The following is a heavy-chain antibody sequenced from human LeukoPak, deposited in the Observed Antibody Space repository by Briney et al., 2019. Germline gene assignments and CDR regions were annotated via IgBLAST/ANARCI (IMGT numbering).Heavy chain of an antibody. V-gene: IGHV4-39*07. D-gene: IGHD3-22*01. CDR3: ARRTSRITMIVVVTKNSPFDY. J-gene: IGHJ4*02. Sequence: PSETLPLTCIVSGGSISSSTSYWGWIRQSPGKGLEWIGSIYYSGSTYYNPSLKSRVTISVDTSKSQFSLKLSSVTAADTAVYYCARRTSRITMIVVVTKNSPFDYWGQGTLVTVSS. CDR1: GGSISSSTSY. CDR2: IYYSGST.